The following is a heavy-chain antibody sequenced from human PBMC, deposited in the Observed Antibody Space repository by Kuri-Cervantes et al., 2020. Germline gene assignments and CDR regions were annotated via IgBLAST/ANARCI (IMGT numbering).Heavy chain of an antibody. J-gene: IGHJ5*02. CDR3: ARGPSYPWFDP. CDR2: INHSGST. V-gene: IGHV4-34*01. Sequence: SETLSLTCAVYGGSFSGYYWSWIRQPPGKGLEWIGEINHSGSTNYSPSLKSRVTISVDTSKNQFSLKLSSVTAADTAVYYCARGPSYPWFDPWGQGTLVTVSS. CDR1: GGSFSGYY.